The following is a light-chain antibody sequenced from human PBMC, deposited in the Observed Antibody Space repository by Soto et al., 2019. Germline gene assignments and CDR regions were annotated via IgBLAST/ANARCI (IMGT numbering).Light chain of an antibody. V-gene: IGLV2-23*02. Sequence: QSALTQPASVSGSPGQSITISCTGTSSDVGSYNLVSWYQHHPGKAPNLMIYEVTKRPSGVSNRFSGSKSGNTASLTISGLQAEDEADYYCCSYGGSSTLVFGGGTKVTVL. CDR1: SSDVGSYNL. CDR3: CSYGGSSTLV. CDR2: EVT. J-gene: IGLJ2*01.